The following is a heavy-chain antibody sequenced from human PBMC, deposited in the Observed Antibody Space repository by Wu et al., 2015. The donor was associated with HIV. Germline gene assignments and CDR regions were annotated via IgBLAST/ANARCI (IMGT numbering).Heavy chain of an antibody. CDR1: GYTFIGYY. J-gene: IGHJ4*02. Sequence: QVQLVQSGAEMKKPGASVKVSCKASGYTFIGYYLHWVRRAPGQGLEWMGWINPNSGDTDYAQNFQGRVTMTRDTSISTAYMELSRLKSDDTAVYYCARAPAIEAAGTVDYWGQGTLVIVSS. CDR2: INPNSGDT. CDR3: ARAPAIEAAGTVDY. V-gene: IGHV1-2*02. D-gene: IGHD6-13*01.